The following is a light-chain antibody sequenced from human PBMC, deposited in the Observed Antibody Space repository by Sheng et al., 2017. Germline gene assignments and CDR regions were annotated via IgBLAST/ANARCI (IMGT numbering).Light chain of an antibody. Sequence: DIQMTQSPSSLSASVGDRVTITCRASQSISTYLNWYQXKPGKAPRLLIFPASSLQSGVPSRFSGSGSGTDFTLTINRLQPEDFATYFCQQSYSTPYTFGQGTKLEI. CDR1: QSISTY. J-gene: IGKJ2*01. V-gene: IGKV1-39*01. CDR3: QQSYSTPYT. CDR2: PAS.